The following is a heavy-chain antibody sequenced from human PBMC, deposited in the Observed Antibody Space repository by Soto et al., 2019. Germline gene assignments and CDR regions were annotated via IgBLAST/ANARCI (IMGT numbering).Heavy chain of an antibody. J-gene: IGHJ4*02. CDR3: ARDLRAEEGGIDY. CDR1: GFTFSDYY. D-gene: IGHD1-26*01. Sequence: QVQLVESGGGLVEHGGSLRLSCAASGFTFSDYYMSWIRQAPGKGLEWVSYISSSSSYTNYADSVKGRFTISRDNAKNSLYLQMNSLRAEDTAVYYCARDLRAEEGGIDYWGQGTLVTVSS. V-gene: IGHV3-11*05. CDR2: ISSSSSYT.